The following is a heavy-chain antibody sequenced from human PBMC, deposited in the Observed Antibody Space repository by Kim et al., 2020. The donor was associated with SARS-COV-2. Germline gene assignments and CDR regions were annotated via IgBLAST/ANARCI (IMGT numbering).Heavy chain of an antibody. CDR3: ARSSVGSGTFQH. CDR1: GGYISPYY. D-gene: IGHD3-3*01. V-gene: IGHV4-59*13. CDR2: IYHNGVT. Sequence: SQTLSLTCTVSGGYISPYYWSWIRQPPGKGLEWIGSIYHNGVTTYSPSLESRVTLSVDTSKTQFSLKLKSVTTADAAVYFCARSSVGSGTFQHWGQGTLVTVSS. J-gene: IGHJ1*01.